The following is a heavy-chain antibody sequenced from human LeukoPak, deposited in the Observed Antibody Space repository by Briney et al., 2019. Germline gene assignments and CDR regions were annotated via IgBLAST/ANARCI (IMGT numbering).Heavy chain of an antibody. D-gene: IGHD6-19*01. CDR3: AREGIAVAGNWFDP. CDR1: GLTFSNYV. Sequence: PGGSLRLSCVASGLTFSNYVMTWVRQAPGKGLEWVSYISSSGSTIYYADSVKGRFTISRDNAKNSLYLQMNSLRAEDTAVYYCAREGIAVAGNWFDPWGQGTLVTVSS. J-gene: IGHJ5*02. CDR2: ISSSGSTI. V-gene: IGHV3-48*04.